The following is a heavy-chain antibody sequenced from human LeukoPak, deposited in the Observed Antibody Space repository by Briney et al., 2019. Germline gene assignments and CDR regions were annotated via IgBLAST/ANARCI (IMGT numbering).Heavy chain of an antibody. D-gene: IGHD1-26*01. Sequence: GGSLRLSCAASGVTLSNYWMTWVRQAPGKGLEWVSAIRLSDGYTYYADSVQGRFIISRDTSKNTVSLQMNSLTGDDTALYYCARVAGSYSIRPFDFWGQGTVVIVSS. V-gene: IGHV3-23*01. CDR1: GVTLSNYW. J-gene: IGHJ4*02. CDR2: IRLSDGYT. CDR3: ARVAGSYSIRPFDF.